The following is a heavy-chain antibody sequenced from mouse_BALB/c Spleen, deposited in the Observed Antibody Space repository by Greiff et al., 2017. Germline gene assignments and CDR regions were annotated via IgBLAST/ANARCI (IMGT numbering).Heavy chain of an antibody. CDR3: ARRNWDWFAY. J-gene: IGHJ3*01. D-gene: IGHD4-1*01. CDR1: GFTFSSYG. Sequence: DVKLVESGGGLVQPGGSLKLSCAASGFTFSSYGMSWVRQTPDKRLELVATINSNGGSTYYPDSVKGRFTISRDNAKNTLYLQMSSLKSEDTAMYYCARRNWDWFAYWGQGTLVTVSA. CDR2: INSNGGST. V-gene: IGHV5-6-3*01.